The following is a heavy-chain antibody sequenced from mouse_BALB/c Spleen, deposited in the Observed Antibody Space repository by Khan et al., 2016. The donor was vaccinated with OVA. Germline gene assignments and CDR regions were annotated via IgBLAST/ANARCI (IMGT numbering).Heavy chain of an antibody. Sequence: VQLKESGAELVRPGASVKLSCTASGFNIKDTYMHWVKQRPEQGLEWIGRIDPANGYTKYDPKFQGKATMTADTSSNTAYLQLSSLTSEDTAVYYCARDYWDVFAYWGQGTLVSVSA. CDR3: ARDYWDVFAY. CDR1: GFNIKDTY. V-gene: IGHV14-3*02. CDR2: IDPANGYT. D-gene: IGHD4-1*01. J-gene: IGHJ3*01.